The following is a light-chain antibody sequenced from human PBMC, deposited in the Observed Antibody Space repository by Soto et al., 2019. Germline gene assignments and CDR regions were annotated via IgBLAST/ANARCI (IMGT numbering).Light chain of an antibody. J-gene: IGKJ3*01. Sequence: PGEIAPLSFTASQSISNYLAWYQQQPGQAPRLLIYDASIRATGIPARFSGSGSGTDFTLTISSLEPEDSAVYYCQHRNERPFTFGPGTKVDIK. CDR3: QHRNERPFT. CDR1: QSISNY. CDR2: DAS. V-gene: IGKV3-11*01.